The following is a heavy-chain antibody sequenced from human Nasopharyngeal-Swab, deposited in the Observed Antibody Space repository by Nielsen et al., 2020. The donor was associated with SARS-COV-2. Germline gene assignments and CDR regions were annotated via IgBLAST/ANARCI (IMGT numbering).Heavy chain of an antibody. CDR2: INHSGGT. D-gene: IGHD3-3*01. V-gene: IGHV4-34*01. J-gene: IGHJ4*02. Sequence: SETLSLTCAVYGGSFSGYYWSWIRQPPGKGLEWIGEINHSGGTNYNPSLKSRVTISVDTSKNQFSLKLSSVTAADTAVYYCARGGRITIFGVVIKGLYFDYWGQGTLVTVSS. CDR3: ARGGRITIFGVVIKGLYFDY. CDR1: GGSFSGYY.